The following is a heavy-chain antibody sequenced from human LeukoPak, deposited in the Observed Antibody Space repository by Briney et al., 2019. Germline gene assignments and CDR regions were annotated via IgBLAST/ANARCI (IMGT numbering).Heavy chain of an antibody. CDR2: IYSGGST. Sequence: GGSLRLSCAASGFTVSSNYMSWVRQAPGKGLEWVSVIYSGGSTYYADSVKGRFTISRDNSKNTLYLQMNSLRAEDTAVYYCARDSSGYYWVDYFDYWGQGTLVTVSS. CDR1: GFTVSSNY. J-gene: IGHJ4*02. D-gene: IGHD3-22*01. CDR3: ARDSSGYYWVDYFDY. V-gene: IGHV3-66*01.